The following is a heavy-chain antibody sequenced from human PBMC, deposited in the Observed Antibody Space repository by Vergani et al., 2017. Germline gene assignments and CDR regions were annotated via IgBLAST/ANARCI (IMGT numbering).Heavy chain of an antibody. CDR2: IRNKANDYTT. CDR3: VRVKGSNWNDHLYDI. D-gene: IGHD1-1*01. Sequence: EVLLVESGGGFVQPGGSLRLSCAASGFTFIMHAMSWVRQAPGKGLEWVGRIRNKANDYTTQYAASVKGRFTISRDDSKSYLYLQMNSLQTEDTALYYCVRVKGSNWNDHLYDIWGQGTLVTVSS. V-gene: IGHV3-72*01. CDR1: GFTFIMHA. J-gene: IGHJ3*02.